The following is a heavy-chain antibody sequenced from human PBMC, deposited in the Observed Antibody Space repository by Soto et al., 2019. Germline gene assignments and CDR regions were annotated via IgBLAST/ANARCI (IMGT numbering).Heavy chain of an antibody. Sequence: SETLSLTCAVYEGSFSGYYWSGIRQPPGKGLDWIGEINHSGSTNYNPSLKSRVTILVDTSKDQFSLKLSSVTAADTAVYYCARGAGSHRLDYYGMDVWGQGTTVTVSS. CDR1: EGSFSGYY. V-gene: IGHV4-34*01. CDR2: INHSGST. D-gene: IGHD3-10*01. CDR3: ARGAGSHRLDYYGMDV. J-gene: IGHJ6*02.